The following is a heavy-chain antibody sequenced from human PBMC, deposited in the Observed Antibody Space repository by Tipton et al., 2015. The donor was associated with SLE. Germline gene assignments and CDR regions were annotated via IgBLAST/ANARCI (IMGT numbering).Heavy chain of an antibody. Sequence: TLSLTCTVFGGSISSGGYYWSWIRQHPGKGLEWIGYIYYSGSTYYNPSLKSRVTISVDTSKNQFSLKLSSVTAADTAVYYCARDSVSWDDAFDIWGQGTMVTVSS. CDR3: ARDSVSWDDAFDI. J-gene: IGHJ3*02. CDR1: GGSISSGGYY. CDR2: IYYSGST. V-gene: IGHV4-31*03. D-gene: IGHD6-13*01.